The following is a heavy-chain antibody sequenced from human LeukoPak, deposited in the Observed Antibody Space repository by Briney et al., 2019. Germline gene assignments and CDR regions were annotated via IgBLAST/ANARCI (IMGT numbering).Heavy chain of an antibody. CDR2: IYYSGST. Sequence: SETLSLTCTVSGGSLSSSSYYWGWIRQPPGTGLEWIGSIYYSGSTYYNPSLKSRVTISVDTSKNQFSLKLSSVTAADTAVYYCARNDFQGYYFDYWGQGTLVTVSS. CDR3: ARNDFQGYYFDY. J-gene: IGHJ4*02. D-gene: IGHD3-3*01. CDR1: GGSLSSSSYY. V-gene: IGHV4-39*01.